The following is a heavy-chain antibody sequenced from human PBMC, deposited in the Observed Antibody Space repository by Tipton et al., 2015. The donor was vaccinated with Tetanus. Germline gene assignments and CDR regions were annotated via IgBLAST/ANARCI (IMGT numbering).Heavy chain of an antibody. V-gene: IGHV4-59*01. CDR1: GGSISSFY. Sequence: TLSLTCTVSGGSISSFYWTWIRQPPGKGLEWIGYIFDTGSTNYNPSLKSRVTMSVATSKNQFSLHLTSVTAADTAVYYCARGWGSSWYYFDNWGQGTLVTVSS. CDR3: ARGWGSSWYYFDN. J-gene: IGHJ4*02. CDR2: IFDTGST. D-gene: IGHD6-13*01.